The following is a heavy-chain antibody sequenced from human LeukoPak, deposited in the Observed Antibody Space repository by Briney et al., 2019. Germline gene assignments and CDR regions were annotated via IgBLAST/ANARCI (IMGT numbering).Heavy chain of an antibody. CDR1: GGSISSYY. CDR3: ARHWETSSWYVDY. Sequence: SETLSLTCAVSGGSISSYYWSWIRQPPGKGLEWIGYISYSGSTNYNPSLKSRVTMSVDTSKNQLSLKLSSVTAADTAVYYCARHWETSSWYVDYWGQGTLVTVSS. V-gene: IGHV4-59*08. J-gene: IGHJ4*02. CDR2: ISYSGST. D-gene: IGHD6-13*01.